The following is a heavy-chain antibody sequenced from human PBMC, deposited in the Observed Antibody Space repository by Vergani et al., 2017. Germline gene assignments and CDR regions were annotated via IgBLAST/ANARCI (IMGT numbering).Heavy chain of an antibody. CDR1: GFTFSNND. V-gene: IGHV3-30*02. Sequence: QVQLLESGGGVVQPGGSLRLSCAASGFTFSNNDMQWVRQAPGKGLEWVALTRYDGSNKSYADSVKGRFTISRDNSKKMLYLQMNSLSTEDTAVYYCAKRGYYGDYLGYWGQGTLVIVSS. CDR2: TRYDGSNK. CDR3: AKRGYYGDYLGY. J-gene: IGHJ4*02. D-gene: IGHD4-17*01.